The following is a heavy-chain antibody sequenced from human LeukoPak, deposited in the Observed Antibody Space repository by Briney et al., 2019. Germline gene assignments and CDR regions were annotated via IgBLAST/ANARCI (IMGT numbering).Heavy chain of an antibody. J-gene: IGHJ3*02. CDR3: ATGTGYAFDI. CDR2: INTDGSST. Sequence: PGGSLRLSCAASGFTFSSYWMHWVRRAPGKGLVWVSRINTDGSSTTYADSVKGRFSISRDNAKNTLYLQMNSLRAEDTAVYYCATGTGYAFDIWGQGTMVTVSS. V-gene: IGHV3-74*01. D-gene: IGHD1-7*01. CDR1: GFTFSSYW.